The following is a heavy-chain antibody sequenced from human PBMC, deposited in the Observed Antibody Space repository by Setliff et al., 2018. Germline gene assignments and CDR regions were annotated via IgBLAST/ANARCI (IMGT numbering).Heavy chain of an antibody. Sequence: SETLSLTCGVSGISISSGHYWGWIRQPPGKGLEWIATIYHKGRTYYNPPLDSRVTISLDTSKNHFSLRLSSVTAADTAVYYCASPRRDDLDSPFDAFDIWGQGTQVTVSS. V-gene: IGHV4-38-2*01. J-gene: IGHJ3*02. D-gene: IGHD3-3*01. CDR3: ASPRRDDLDSPFDAFDI. CDR2: IYHKGRT. CDR1: GISISSGHY.